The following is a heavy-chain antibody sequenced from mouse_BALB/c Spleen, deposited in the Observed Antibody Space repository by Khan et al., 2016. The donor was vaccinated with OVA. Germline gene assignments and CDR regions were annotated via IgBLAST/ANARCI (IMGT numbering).Heavy chain of an antibody. D-gene: IGHD1-1*01. CDR1: GYSFTNYG. Sequence: QIQLVQSGPELKKPGETVKISCKASGYSFTNYGMNWVKQAPGKGLKWMGWINTYTGDPSYADDFKGRFAFSLETSASTASLQINNLKNDDAATYFCARRALRYALDYWGQGTSVTVSS. V-gene: IGHV9-3-1*01. J-gene: IGHJ4*01. CDR3: ARRALRYALDY. CDR2: INTYTGDP.